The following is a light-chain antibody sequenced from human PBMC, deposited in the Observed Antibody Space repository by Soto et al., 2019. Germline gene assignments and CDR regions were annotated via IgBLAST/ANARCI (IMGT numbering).Light chain of an antibody. V-gene: IGLV1-44*01. CDR1: GSNIGSNT. CDR3: SAWDDSLSGPV. CDR2: SNN. Sequence: QSVLTQPPSASGTPGQRVTIPCSGSGSNIGSNTVNWYQHLPGTAPKLLIYSNNQRPSGVPDRFSGSKSGTSASLAISGLQSDDEDDYYCSAWDDSLSGPVFGGGTQLTVL. J-gene: IGLJ7*01.